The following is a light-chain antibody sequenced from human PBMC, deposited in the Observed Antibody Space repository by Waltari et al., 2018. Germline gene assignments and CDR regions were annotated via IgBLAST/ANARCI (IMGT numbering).Light chain of an antibody. J-gene: IGKJ1*01. CDR2: GAS. V-gene: IGKV3-20*01. Sequence: VLTPSPGTLSLSPGARATLSCRASQSIGRSLVWYQQRPGQAPRLLIYGASIRATGVPDRFSGSGSGTDFSLTISRLDPEDFAVYFCQKYERLPATFGQGTKVEI. CDR1: QSIGRS. CDR3: QKYERLPAT.